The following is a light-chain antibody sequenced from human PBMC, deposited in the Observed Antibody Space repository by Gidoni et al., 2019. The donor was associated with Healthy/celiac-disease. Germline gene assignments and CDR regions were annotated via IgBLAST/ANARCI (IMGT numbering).Light chain of an antibody. CDR3: QQYYSTPRT. Sequence: IVVTQSPYSLAVSLGERATINCKSSQSVLYSSNNKNYLAWYQQKPGQPHKLLIYWASTRESGVPDRFSGGGSGTDFTLTISRLQAEDVAVYYYQQYYSTPRTFGQGTKVEIK. CDR1: QSVLYSSNNKNY. J-gene: IGKJ1*01. V-gene: IGKV4-1*01. CDR2: WAS.